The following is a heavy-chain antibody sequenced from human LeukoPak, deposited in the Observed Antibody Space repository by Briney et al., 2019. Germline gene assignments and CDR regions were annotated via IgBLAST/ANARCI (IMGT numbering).Heavy chain of an antibody. CDR2: INSDGSTT. D-gene: IGHD4-17*01. CDR3: ASRATVSTWAYYYYYMDV. Sequence: PGGSLRLSCAASGFTFSGYWMHWVRQAPGKGLVWISRINSDGSTTNSAGSVKGRFTISRDNAKKTLYLQMNSLRAEDTAVYYCASRATVSTWAYYYYYMDVWGRGTTVTVSS. J-gene: IGHJ6*03. V-gene: IGHV3-74*01. CDR1: GFTFSGYW.